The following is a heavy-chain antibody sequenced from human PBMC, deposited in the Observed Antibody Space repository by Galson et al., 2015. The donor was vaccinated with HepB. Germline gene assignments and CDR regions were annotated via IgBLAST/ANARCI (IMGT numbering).Heavy chain of an antibody. J-gene: IGHJ4*02. V-gene: IGHV4-59*01. CDR2: IHSSGST. CDR3: ARGAGWYDN. CDR1: GGSISSDY. Sequence: SETLSLTCTVSGGSISSDYWSWIRQPPGKGLEWIAYIHSSGSTNYNPSLKSRVTISIDTSKNQFSLKLSSVTAADTAVYYCARGAGWYDNWGQGALVTVSS. D-gene: IGHD6-19*01.